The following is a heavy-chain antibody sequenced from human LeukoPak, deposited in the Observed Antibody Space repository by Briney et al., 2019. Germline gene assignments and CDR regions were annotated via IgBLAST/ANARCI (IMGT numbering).Heavy chain of an antibody. CDR3: TTEKDYGDCPRY. V-gene: IGHV3-15*01. D-gene: IGHD4-17*01. J-gene: IGHJ4*02. CDR1: GFTFSSYW. Sequence: PGGSLRLFCAASGFTFSSYWMSWVRQAPGKGLEWVGRIKSKTDGGTTDYAAPVKGRFTISRDDSKNTLYLQMNSLKTEDTAVYYCTTEKDYGDCPRYWGQGTLVTVSS. CDR2: IKSKTDGGTT.